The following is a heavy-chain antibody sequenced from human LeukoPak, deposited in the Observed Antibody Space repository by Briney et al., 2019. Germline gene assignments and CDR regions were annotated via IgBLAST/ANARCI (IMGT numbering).Heavy chain of an antibody. Sequence: ASVKVSCKASGGTFSSYAISWVRQAPGQGLQWMGWIDPRSGGTNYAQKFKGRLTMTRDTSISTVYMELSSLRSDDTAVYYCARDSPPGGLRFLEWFPHVSFYEYWGQGILVTVSS. V-gene: IGHV1-2*02. D-gene: IGHD3-3*01. CDR1: GGTFSSYA. CDR3: ARDSPPGGLRFLEWFPHVSFYEY. CDR2: IDPRSGGT. J-gene: IGHJ4*02.